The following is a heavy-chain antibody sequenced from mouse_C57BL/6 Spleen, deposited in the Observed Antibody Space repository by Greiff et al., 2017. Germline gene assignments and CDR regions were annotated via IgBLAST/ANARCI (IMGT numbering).Heavy chain of an antibody. CDR2: ISSGGSYT. CDR3: ARHDYAY. Sequence: EVQGVESGGDLVKPGASVKLSCAASGFTFSSYGMSWVRQTPDKRLEWVATISSGGSYTYYPDSLKGRVTISRDNANNTVYLQMSSLKSEDSAMYYCARHDYAYWGQGTLVTVSA. D-gene: IGHD2-13*01. V-gene: IGHV5-6*01. J-gene: IGHJ3*01. CDR1: GFTFSSYG.